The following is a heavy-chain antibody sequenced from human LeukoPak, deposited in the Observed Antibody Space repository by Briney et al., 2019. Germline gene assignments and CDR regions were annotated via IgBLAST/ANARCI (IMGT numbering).Heavy chain of an antibody. J-gene: IGHJ4*02. CDR2: IYTNGST. CDR1: GGSISNYY. CDR3: ARGAYGRGSRSFDS. V-gene: IGHV4-4*07. Sequence: SETLSLTCTVSGGSISNYYWSWIRQPAGKGLEWIGRIYTNGSTYYNPSLKVRVTISVDTSKNQFSLNLNSVTAADTAVYYCARGAYGRGSRSFDSGGKGPLVTVPS. D-gene: IGHD3-10*02.